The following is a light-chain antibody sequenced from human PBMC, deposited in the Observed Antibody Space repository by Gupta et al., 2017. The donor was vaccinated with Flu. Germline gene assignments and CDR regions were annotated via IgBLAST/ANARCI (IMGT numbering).Light chain of an antibody. Sequence: ETQMTQSTSSLSVSVGDRVTITCRASRGIGNYAAWWQQKPGEVPKLLIHATTMLKSRVPSRFSGSGSATDFSLTISSLHPEDVTIYYCQRYNSAPRTFGQGTKVELK. CDR1: RGIGNY. V-gene: IGKV1-27*01. CDR3: QRYNSAPRT. CDR2: ATT. J-gene: IGKJ1*01.